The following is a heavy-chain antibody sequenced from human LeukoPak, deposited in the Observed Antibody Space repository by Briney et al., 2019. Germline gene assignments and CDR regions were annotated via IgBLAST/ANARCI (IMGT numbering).Heavy chain of an antibody. CDR1: GFTFDDYA. D-gene: IGHD6-13*01. CDR2: ISWNGGVV. Sequence: PGRSLRLSCAASGFTFDDYAMHWVRQAPGKGLEWVSGISWNGGVVAYADSVKGRFTISRDNAKNSLYLQMNSLRAEDTALYYCAKTSAAPGPFDYWGQGTLVTVSS. V-gene: IGHV3-9*01. CDR3: AKTSAAPGPFDY. J-gene: IGHJ4*02.